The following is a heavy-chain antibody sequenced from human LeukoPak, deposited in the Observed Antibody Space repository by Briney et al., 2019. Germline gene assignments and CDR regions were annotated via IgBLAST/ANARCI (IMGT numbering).Heavy chain of an antibody. CDR2: ISGSGGST. CDR3: AKEGDILTGYAGFDY. D-gene: IGHD3-9*01. Sequence: GGSLRLSCAASGFTFSSYAMSWVRQAPGKGLEWVSSISGSGGSTYYADSVKGRFTISRDNSKNTLYLQMNSLRAEDTAVYYCAKEGDILTGYAGFDYWGQGTLVTVSS. CDR1: GFTFSSYA. J-gene: IGHJ4*02. V-gene: IGHV3-23*01.